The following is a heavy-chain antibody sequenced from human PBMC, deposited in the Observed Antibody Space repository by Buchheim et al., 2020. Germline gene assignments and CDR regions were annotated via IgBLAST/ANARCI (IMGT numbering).Heavy chain of an antibody. J-gene: IGHJ4*02. CDR1: GFTFSSYA. CDR2: ISGSGGRT. Sequence: EVQLLESGGGLVQPGGSLRLSCAASGFTFSSYAMSWVRQAPGKGLEWVSAISGSGGRTYYADSVKGRFTISRDNSKTTLCLQMNSLRAEGTAVYYCAKVPKGYSYEKYYFDYWGQGTL. CDR3: AKVPKGYSYEKYYFDY. V-gene: IGHV3-23*01. D-gene: IGHD5-18*01.